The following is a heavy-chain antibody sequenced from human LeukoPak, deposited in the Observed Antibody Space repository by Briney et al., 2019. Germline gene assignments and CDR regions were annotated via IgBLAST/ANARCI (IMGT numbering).Heavy chain of an antibody. J-gene: IGHJ6*02. CDR3: AKDQICGGDCWVAFYYYYGMDV. D-gene: IGHD2-21*02. CDR1: GCSFSSYC. CDR2: IYYGGSNK. V-gene: IGHV3-30*18. Sequence: GGSLSLSCAASGCSFSSYCLNWVRQPPGKGLEWVGVIYYGGSNKYYADSVKGRFTISRDNSKNTLYLQMNSLRAEDTAVYYCAKDQICGGDCWVAFYYYYGMDVWGQGTTVTVSS.